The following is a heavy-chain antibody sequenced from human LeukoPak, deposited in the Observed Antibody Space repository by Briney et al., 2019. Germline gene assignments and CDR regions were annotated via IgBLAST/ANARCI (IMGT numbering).Heavy chain of an antibody. D-gene: IGHD6-19*01. J-gene: IGHJ4*02. CDR3: AKEREQWLVLGVVVY. Sequence: PGGSLRLSCAASGFTFSSYAMSWVRQAPGKGLEWVSAISGSGGSTYYADSVKGRFTISRDNSKNTLYQQMNSLRAEDTAVYYCAKEREQWLVLGVVVYWGQGTLVTVSS. V-gene: IGHV3-23*01. CDR1: GFTFSSYA. CDR2: ISGSGGST.